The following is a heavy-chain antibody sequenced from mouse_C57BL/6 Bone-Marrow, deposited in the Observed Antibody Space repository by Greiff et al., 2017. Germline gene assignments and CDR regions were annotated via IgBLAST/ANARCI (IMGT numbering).Heavy chain of an antibody. D-gene: IGHD1-1*01. CDR3: ARQGLRKRGYAMDY. V-gene: IGHV1-62-3*01. Sequence: QVHVKQPGAELVKPGASVKLSCKASGYTFTSYWMHWVKQRPGRGLEWIGRIDPNSGGTKYNEKFKSKATLTAGKSSSTAYMELRSLTSEDSAVYFCARQGLRKRGYAMDYWGKGTSVTVSS. J-gene: IGHJ4*01. CDR2: IDPNSGGT. CDR1: GYTFTSYW.